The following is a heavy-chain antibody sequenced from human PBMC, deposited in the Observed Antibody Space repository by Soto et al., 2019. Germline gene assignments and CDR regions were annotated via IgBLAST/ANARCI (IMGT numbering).Heavy chain of an antibody. CDR2: IYYSGST. V-gene: IGHV4-39*01. D-gene: IGHD6-19*01. Sequence: SETLSLTCTVSGGSISSSSYYWGWIRQPPGKGLEWIGSIYYSGSTYYNPSLKSRVTISVDTSKNQFSLKLSSVTAADTAVYYCAREWAVAGSFDYWGQGTLVTVSS. CDR3: AREWAVAGSFDY. CDR1: GGSISSSSYY. J-gene: IGHJ4*02.